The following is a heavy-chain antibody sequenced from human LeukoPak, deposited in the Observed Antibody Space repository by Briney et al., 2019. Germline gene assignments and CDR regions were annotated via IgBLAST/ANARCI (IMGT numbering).Heavy chain of an antibody. V-gene: IGHV3-23*01. J-gene: IGHJ4*02. CDR2: IRGSGGST. Sequence: GGSLRLSCPPSGFTSSSYAMSWVRPPPGEGRGWDSAIRGSGGSTYYADAVKGRFTISRDNSKNTLYLQMNSLRAEDTAVYYCAKGIAGYCSSTSCYAPFDYWGQGTLVTVSS. CDR1: GFTSSSYA. D-gene: IGHD2-2*01. CDR3: AKGIAGYCSSTSCYAPFDY.